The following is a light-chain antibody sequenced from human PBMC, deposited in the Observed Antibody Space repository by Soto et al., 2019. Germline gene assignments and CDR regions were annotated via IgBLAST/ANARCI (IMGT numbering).Light chain of an antibody. CDR3: QQYNSYWT. CDR2: DAS. Sequence: DIQMTQSPSTLSASVGDRVTITCRASQSISSWLAWYQQKPGKAPKLLIYDASSLESGVPSSFSGSGSGTEFTLTIRSLQPDDFANYYCQQYNSYWTFGQGTKVEIK. CDR1: QSISSW. V-gene: IGKV1-5*01. J-gene: IGKJ1*01.